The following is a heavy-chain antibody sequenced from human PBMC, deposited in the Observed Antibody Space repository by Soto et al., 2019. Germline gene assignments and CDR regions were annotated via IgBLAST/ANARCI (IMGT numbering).Heavy chain of an antibody. V-gene: IGHV4-59*12. CDR3: VRVGVGIGTHLVS. J-gene: IGHJ5*02. Sequence: SETLSLTCSVSNGSISGFYWTWIRQPPGKILEWIGYIHYSGRTDYNPSLTSRATMSVDTSKNQFSLNLKSITAADTAVYYCVRVGVGIGTHLVSWGRGTLVTVSS. CDR1: NGSISGFY. CDR2: IHYSGRT. D-gene: IGHD1-26*01.